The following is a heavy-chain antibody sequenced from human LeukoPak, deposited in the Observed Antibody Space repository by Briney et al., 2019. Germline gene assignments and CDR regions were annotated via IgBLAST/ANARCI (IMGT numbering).Heavy chain of an antibody. CDR3: ARGKGVVIPFDY. J-gene: IGHJ4*02. Sequence: TSVKVSCKASGYTFTSYYMHWVRQAPGQGLEWMGRIIPILGIANYAQKFQGRVTITADKSTSTAYMELSSLRSEDTAVYYCARGKGVVIPFDYWGQGTLVTVSS. V-gene: IGHV1-69*04. CDR1: GYTFTSYY. D-gene: IGHD3-3*01. CDR2: IIPILGIA.